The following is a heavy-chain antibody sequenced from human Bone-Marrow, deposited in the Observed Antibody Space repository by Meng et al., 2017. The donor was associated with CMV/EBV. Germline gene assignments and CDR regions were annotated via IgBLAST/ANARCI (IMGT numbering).Heavy chain of an antibody. J-gene: IGHJ6*02. V-gene: IGHV4-39*07. Sequence: SETLSLTCTVSGGSISSSSYYWGWIRQPPGKGLEWIGSIYYSGSTYYNPSLKSRVTISVDTSKNQFSLKLSSVPAADTAVYYCARGRRGYCSSTSCYSYDEVRYYGMDVWGQGTTVTVSS. CDR2: IYYSGST. D-gene: IGHD2-2*02. CDR1: GGSISSSSYY. CDR3: ARGRRGYCSSTSCYSYDEVRYYGMDV.